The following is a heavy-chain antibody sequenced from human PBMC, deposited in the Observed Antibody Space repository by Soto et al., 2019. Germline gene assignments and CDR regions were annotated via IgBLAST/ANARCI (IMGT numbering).Heavy chain of an antibody. CDR3: ARDRTAAGPSNWFDP. Sequence: PSETLSLTCTVSCGSISYYYWSWIRQSAGKGLEWIGRIYPSGSTNYNPSLKGRVTMSVDTSNNQFSLNLGSVTAADTAVYYCARDRTAAGPSNWFDPWGQGTLVTVSS. V-gene: IGHV4-4*07. J-gene: IGHJ5*02. CDR2: IYPSGST. CDR1: CGSISYYY. D-gene: IGHD6-13*01.